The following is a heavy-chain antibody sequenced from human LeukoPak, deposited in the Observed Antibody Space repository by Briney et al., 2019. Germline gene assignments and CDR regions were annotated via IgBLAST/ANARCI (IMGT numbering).Heavy chain of an antibody. Sequence: SETLSLTCAIDGASLSAYHWTWIRQPPGKGLEWIGEIKPSGITNYNPSLKSRVTLSIDTSKNQFSLKVASVTAADMAVYYCARVRGCNVHNCLLGGWFDPWGQGTLVTVSS. D-gene: IGHD1-20*01. J-gene: IGHJ5*02. CDR2: IKPSGIT. V-gene: IGHV4-34*01. CDR3: ARVRGCNVHNCLLGGWFDP. CDR1: GASLSAYH.